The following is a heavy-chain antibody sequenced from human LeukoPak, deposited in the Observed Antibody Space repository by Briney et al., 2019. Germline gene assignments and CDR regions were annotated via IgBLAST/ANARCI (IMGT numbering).Heavy chain of an antibody. CDR3: ARSLFQWGATGY. Sequence: GGSLRLSCAASGFTFSSYWMGWVRQAPGKGLEWVANIKQDGSEKYYADSVRGRFTISRDNAKNSLYLQLNSLRAEDTAVYYCARSLFQWGATGYWGQGTLVTVSS. CDR2: IKQDGSEK. V-gene: IGHV3-7*01. J-gene: IGHJ4*02. CDR1: GFTFSSYW. D-gene: IGHD1-26*01.